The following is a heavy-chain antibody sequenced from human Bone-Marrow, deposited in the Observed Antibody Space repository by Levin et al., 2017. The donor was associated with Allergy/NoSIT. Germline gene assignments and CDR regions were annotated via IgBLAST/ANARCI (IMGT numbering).Heavy chain of an antibody. CDR1: GLPFPGAW. D-gene: IGHD4-17*01. CDR2: RLGCDVSP. CDR3: AWLGTVTTINV. J-gene: IGHJ4*02. V-gene: IGHV3-15*01. Sequence: SLPLSFFFSGLPFPGAWLTWVRQAPGPFLSFFFPRLGCDVSPSYSTPVKGRFTISRDDSINTLYLLMNSLETEDTAVYLCAWLGTVTTINVWGQGTLVTVSS.